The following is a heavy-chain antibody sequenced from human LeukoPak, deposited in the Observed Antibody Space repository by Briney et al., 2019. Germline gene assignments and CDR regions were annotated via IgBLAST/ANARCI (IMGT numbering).Heavy chain of an antibody. D-gene: IGHD3-22*01. Sequence: ASVKVSCKASGYTFTGYYMHWVRQAPGQGLGWMGRINPNSGGTNYAQKFQGRVTMTRDTSISTAYMELSRLRSEDTAVYYCASLNYDSSGSDAFDIWGQGTMVTVSS. CDR3: ASLNYDSSGSDAFDI. J-gene: IGHJ3*02. CDR2: INPNSGGT. V-gene: IGHV1-2*06. CDR1: GYTFTGYY.